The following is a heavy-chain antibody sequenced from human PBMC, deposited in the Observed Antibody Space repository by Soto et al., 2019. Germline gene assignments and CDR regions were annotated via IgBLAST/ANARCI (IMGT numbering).Heavy chain of an antibody. CDR3: CYSTSSNGT. Sequence: EVQLVESGGGLVQPGGSLRLSCAASGFTFSDYWMSWVRQAPGKGLEWVANIKQDGSEKYYVDSVKGRFTISRDNAKNSLYLQMNSLRAEDTAVYYCCYSTSSNGTWGQGALVTVSS. CDR2: IKQDGSEK. V-gene: IGHV3-7*01. J-gene: IGHJ5*02. CDR1: GFTFSDYW. D-gene: IGHD2-2*01.